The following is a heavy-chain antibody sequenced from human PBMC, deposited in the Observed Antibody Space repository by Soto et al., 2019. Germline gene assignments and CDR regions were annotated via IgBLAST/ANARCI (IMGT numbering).Heavy chain of an antibody. D-gene: IGHD3-10*01. CDR1: GGSISSSSYY. CDR2: IYYSGST. V-gene: IGHV4-39*01. Sequence: QLQLQESGPGLVKPSATLSLTCTVSGGSISSSSYYWGWIRQPPGKGLEWIGSIYYSGSTYYNPSLKSRVTLSVDTSKNQFSLKLSSVTAADTAGYYCARALWFGELLSWGQGTLVTVSS. J-gene: IGHJ5*02. CDR3: ARALWFGELLS.